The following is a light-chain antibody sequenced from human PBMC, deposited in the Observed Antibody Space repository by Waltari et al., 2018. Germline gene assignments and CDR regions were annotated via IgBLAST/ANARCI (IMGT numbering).Light chain of an antibody. CDR3: HQSYTSPRT. J-gene: IGKJ1*01. Sequence: DIQLTQSPSSLSASVGDRVTITCRTSQIINNYLNWFQQKAGKAPQLLIFDASSVQRGFPSRFSGSGSRTDFTLTISSLQPEDFATYYCHQSYTSPRTFGQGTKV. V-gene: IGKV1-39*01. CDR1: QIINNY. CDR2: DAS.